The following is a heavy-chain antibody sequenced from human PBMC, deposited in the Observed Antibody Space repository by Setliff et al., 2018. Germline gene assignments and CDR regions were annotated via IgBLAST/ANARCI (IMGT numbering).Heavy chain of an antibody. CDR2: VYYSGTT. CDR1: GGSISTYY. V-gene: IGHV4-59*01. Sequence: SETLSLTCTVSGGSISTYYWSWIRQTPVKGLEWIGYVYYSGTTNYNPLFKSRVTISVDRPKNQFSLKLSSVTAADTGVYYCARDSALHSYHYDSSGYLDYWGQGALVTSPQ. CDR3: ARDSALHSYHYDSSGYLDY. J-gene: IGHJ4*02. D-gene: IGHD3-22*01.